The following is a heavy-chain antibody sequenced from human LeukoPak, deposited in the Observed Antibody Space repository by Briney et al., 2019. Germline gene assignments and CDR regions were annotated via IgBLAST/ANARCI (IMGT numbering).Heavy chain of an antibody. CDR3: AKDAIFGVVTIDY. V-gene: IGHV3-23*01. Sequence: GGSLRLSCAASGFTFSNFVMSWVRQAPGKGLEWVSSISSTGDTTYYADSVEGRLTVSRDNSKNTLYLQMNSLRAEDTAVYYCAKDAIFGVVTIDYWGQGTLVTVSS. J-gene: IGHJ4*02. CDR2: ISSTGDTT. CDR1: GFTFSNFV. D-gene: IGHD3-3*01.